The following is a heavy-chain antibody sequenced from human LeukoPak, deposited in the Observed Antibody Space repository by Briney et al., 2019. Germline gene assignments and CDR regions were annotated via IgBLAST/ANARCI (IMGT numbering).Heavy chain of an antibody. D-gene: IGHD6-19*01. V-gene: IGHV1-18*04. Sequence: ASVKVSCKASGYTFTSYGISWVRQAPGQGLEWMGWISAYNGNTNYAQKLQGRGTMTTDTSTSTAYMELRSLRSDDTAVYYCARGHLDYSSGWAAGNWFDPWGQGTLVTVSS. CDR2: ISAYNGNT. J-gene: IGHJ5*02. CDR3: ARGHLDYSSGWAAGNWFDP. CDR1: GYTFTSYG.